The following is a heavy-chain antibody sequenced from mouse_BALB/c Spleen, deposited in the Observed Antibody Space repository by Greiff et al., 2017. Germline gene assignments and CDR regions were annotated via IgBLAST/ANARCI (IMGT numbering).Heavy chain of an antibody. J-gene: IGHJ4*01. Sequence: EVMLVESGPGLVKPSQSLSLTCTVTGYSITSDYAWNWIRQFPGNKLEWMGYISYSGSTSYNPSLKSRISITRDTSKNQFFLQLNSVTTEDTATYYCAPYYYGSSYYAMDYWGQGTSVTVSS. D-gene: IGHD1-1*01. V-gene: IGHV3-2*02. CDR3: APYYYGSSYYAMDY. CDR1: GYSITSDYA. CDR2: ISYSGST.